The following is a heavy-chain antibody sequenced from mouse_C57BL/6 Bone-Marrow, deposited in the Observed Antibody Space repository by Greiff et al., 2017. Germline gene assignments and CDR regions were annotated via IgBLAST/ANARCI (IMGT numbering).Heavy chain of an antibody. CDR1: GYTFTDYE. CDR3: TRKGGSSLDY. J-gene: IGHJ2*01. CDR2: IDPETGGT. V-gene: IGHV1-15*01. D-gene: IGHD1-1*01. Sequence: SGAELVRPGASVTLSCKASGYTFTDYEMHWVKQTPVHGLEWIGAIDPETGGTAYNQKFKGKAILTADKSSSTAYMELRSLTSEDSAVYYCTRKGGSSLDYWGQGTTLTVSS.